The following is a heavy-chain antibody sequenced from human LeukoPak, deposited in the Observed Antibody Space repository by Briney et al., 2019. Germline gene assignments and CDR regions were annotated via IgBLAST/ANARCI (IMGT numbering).Heavy chain of an antibody. CDR2: ISYDGSNK. Sequence: GGSLRLSCAASGITVNNRAMSWVRQAPGKGLEWVAVISYDGSNKYYADSVKGRFTISRDNSKNTLYLQMNSLRAEDTAVYYCARAGAYCSRTSCYNWFDPWGQGTLVTVSS. CDR1: GITVNNRA. CDR3: ARAGAYCSRTSCYNWFDP. D-gene: IGHD2-2*01. V-gene: IGHV3-30-3*01. J-gene: IGHJ5*02.